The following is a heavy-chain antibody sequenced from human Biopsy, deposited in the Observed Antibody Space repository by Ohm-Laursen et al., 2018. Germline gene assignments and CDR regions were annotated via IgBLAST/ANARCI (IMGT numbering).Heavy chain of an antibody. V-gene: IGHV1-69*06. CDR1: GGSFSSYA. J-gene: IGHJ4*02. CDR2: IIPFFGTP. CDR3: AIDGNDFLTDYLKIDQ. Sequence: SVKVSCKPSGGSFSSYAISWVRQAPGQGLEWMGGIIPFFGTPNYAQMFQGRVTITADTSTSTAYMELSSLRSDDTAVYYCAIDGNDFLTDYLKIDQWGQGTLVTVSS. D-gene: IGHD3-9*01.